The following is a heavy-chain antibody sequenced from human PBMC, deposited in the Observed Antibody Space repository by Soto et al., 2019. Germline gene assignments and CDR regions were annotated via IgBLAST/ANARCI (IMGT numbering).Heavy chain of an antibody. CDR1: GFTFSSFW. V-gene: IGHV3-7*01. CDR2: IKQDGSEK. CDR3: VRDRSGSYLEGFDY. Sequence: LRLSCAASGFTFSSFWMTWVRQAPGKGLEWVANIKQDGSEKYYVDSVKGRFTISRDNARNSLFLEMKSLRSEDTAVYSCVRDRSGSYLEGFDYWGQGTLVTVSS. D-gene: IGHD1-26*01. J-gene: IGHJ4*02.